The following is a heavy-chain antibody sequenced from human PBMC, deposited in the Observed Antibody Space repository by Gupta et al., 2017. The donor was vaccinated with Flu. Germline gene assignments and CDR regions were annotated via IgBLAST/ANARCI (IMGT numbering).Heavy chain of an antibody. J-gene: IGHJ4*02. Sequence: QVQLQQWGAGLLKPSETLSLTCAVSGGSFSGSYWSWIRQPPGKGLEWIGEINHSGSTNYNPSLKSRVTISVDTSKNQFSLKLSSVTAADTAVYYCARVSDYYDSSGGFDYWGQGTLVTVSS. D-gene: IGHD3-22*01. CDR2: INHSGST. CDR1: GGSFSGSY. CDR3: ARVSDYYDSSGGFDY. V-gene: IGHV4-34*01.